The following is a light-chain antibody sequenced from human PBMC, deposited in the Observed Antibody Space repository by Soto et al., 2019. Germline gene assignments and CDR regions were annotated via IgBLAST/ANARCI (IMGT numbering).Light chain of an antibody. J-gene: IGLJ2*01. Sequence: QSVLTQPASVSGSPGQSITISCTGTSSDVGGYNYVSWYQQHPGKAPQLMIYDVSNRPSGVSNRFSGSKSGNTASLTISGLQAEDEANYYCSSYTSSSTRHVVFGGGTKLTVL. CDR1: SSDVGGYNY. V-gene: IGLV2-14*01. CDR2: DVS. CDR3: SSYTSSSTRHVV.